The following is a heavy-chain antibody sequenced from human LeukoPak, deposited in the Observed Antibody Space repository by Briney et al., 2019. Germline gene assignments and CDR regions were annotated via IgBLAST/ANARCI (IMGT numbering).Heavy chain of an antibody. J-gene: IGHJ6*02. Sequence: GGSLRLSCAASGFTVSSKYMNWVRQAPGKGLEWVSVIESGGSTYYSDSVKGRFTVSRDNFQNTLYLQMNSLTAEDTAVYYCARVGSYYDMDVWGQGTTVTVSS. CDR3: ARVGSYYDMDV. D-gene: IGHD3-10*01. V-gene: IGHV3-53*01. CDR2: IESGGST. CDR1: GFTVSSKY.